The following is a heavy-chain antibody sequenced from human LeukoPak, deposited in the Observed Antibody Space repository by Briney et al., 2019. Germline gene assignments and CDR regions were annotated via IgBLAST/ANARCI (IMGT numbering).Heavy chain of an antibody. J-gene: IGHJ1*01. CDR1: GGTFSGYS. V-gene: IGHV1-69*05. Sequence: ASVKVSCKASGGTFSGYSIAWVRQAPGQGLEWMGGIIPNFRTSNYAQKFQGRVTFSTDESAGTGYLELSGLRSEDTAAYYCARPKDSNWETLHHWGQGALVTVSS. CDR3: ARPKDSNWETLHH. D-gene: IGHD4-11*01. CDR2: IIPNFRTS.